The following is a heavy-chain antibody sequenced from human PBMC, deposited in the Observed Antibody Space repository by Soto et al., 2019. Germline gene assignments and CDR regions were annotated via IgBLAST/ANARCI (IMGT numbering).Heavy chain of an antibody. V-gene: IGHV1-69*13. J-gene: IGHJ5*02. D-gene: IGHD3-10*01. Sequence: ASVKVSCKASGGGFSSYAVNWVRQAPGQGLEWMGGIIPLFGTTNYPQKFQGRVTITADESTRTAYMELSSLRSEDTAVYYCARSYGSGTYAWFDPWGQGTRVTVSS. CDR2: IIPLFGTT. CDR3: ARSYGSGTYAWFDP. CDR1: GGGFSSYA.